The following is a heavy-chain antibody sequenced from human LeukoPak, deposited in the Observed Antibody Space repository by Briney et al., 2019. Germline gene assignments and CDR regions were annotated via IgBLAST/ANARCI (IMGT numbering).Heavy chain of an antibody. CDR3: ARASFGVVMPFFDY. V-gene: IGHV3-30-3*01. CDR2: ISYDGSNK. Sequence: PGRSLRLSCAASGLTFSSYAMHWVRQAPGKGLEWVAVISYDGSNKYYADSVKGRFTISRDNSKNTLYLQMNSLRAEDTAVYYCARASFGVVMPFFDYWGQGTLVTVSS. CDR1: GLTFSSYA. J-gene: IGHJ4*02. D-gene: IGHD3-3*01.